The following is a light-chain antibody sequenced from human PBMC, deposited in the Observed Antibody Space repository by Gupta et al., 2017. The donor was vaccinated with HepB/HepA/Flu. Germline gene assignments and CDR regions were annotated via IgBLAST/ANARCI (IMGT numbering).Light chain of an antibody. V-gene: IGLV2-14*03. CDR1: SSDVGGYTY. CDR2: DVI. J-gene: IGLJ1*01. CDR3: NSYTNAATHV. Sequence: QSALTHPASVSRSPGQAIPISRTGTSSDVGGYTYVSWYQQRPGKVPQLIIYDVINRPSGVSNRFSGSKSGSTASLIISGLQAEDEADYYCNSYTNAATHVFGTGTRVTVL.